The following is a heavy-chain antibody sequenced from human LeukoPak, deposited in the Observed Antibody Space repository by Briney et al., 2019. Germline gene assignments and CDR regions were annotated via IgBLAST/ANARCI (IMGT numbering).Heavy chain of an antibody. D-gene: IGHD2-2*01. CDR2: INPIFGTA. CDR1: GGTFSSYA. CDR3: ASRLYCSNTRCRNFPFAY. Sequence: VASVQVSCKASGGTFSSYAINWVRQAPGQGLEWMGGINPIFGTANYAQKFQDRVTITADESTSTAYMELSSLRSEDTAIYYCASRLYCSNTRCRNFPFAYWGQGTLVTVSS. J-gene: IGHJ4*02. V-gene: IGHV1-69*13.